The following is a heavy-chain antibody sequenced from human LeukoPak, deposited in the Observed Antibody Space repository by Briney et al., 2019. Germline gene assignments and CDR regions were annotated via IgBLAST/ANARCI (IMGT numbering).Heavy chain of an antibody. V-gene: IGHV4-59*11. CDR1: GVSISGHY. J-gene: IGHJ4*01. Sequence: PSETLSLTCSVSGVSISGHYWSWIRQTPGMRPEWIGYIFYSGDTNYNPSLNSRLTISVDTSRNQFSLKLTSVTAADTGFYYCARLTQPWLRIGGSYFDPWGHGILVTVSS. D-gene: IGHD5-12*01. CDR3: ARLTQPWLRIGGSYFDP. CDR2: IFYSGDT.